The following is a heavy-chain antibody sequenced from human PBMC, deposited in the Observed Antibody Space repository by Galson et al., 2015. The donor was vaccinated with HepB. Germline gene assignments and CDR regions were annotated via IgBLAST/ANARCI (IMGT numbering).Heavy chain of an antibody. D-gene: IGHD2-15*01. Sequence: ISGDSVSNNNAAWNWIRESPSRSLEWLGRTYYRSKWYSDYAESLRSRIIINADTSKNQISLHLQSVTPEDTAVYYCARVGGTIYYYAMDVWGQGTTVTVSS. J-gene: IGHJ6*02. CDR3: ARVGGTIYYYAMDV. V-gene: IGHV6-1*01. CDR2: TYYRSKWYS. CDR1: GDSVSNNNAA.